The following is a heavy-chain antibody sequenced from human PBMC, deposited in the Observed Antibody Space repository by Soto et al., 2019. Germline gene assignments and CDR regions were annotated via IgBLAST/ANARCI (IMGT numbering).Heavy chain of an antibody. CDR3: ARDELLWLGELRYYYGMDV. V-gene: IGHV1-18*01. J-gene: IGHJ6*02. CDR2: ISAYNGNT. Sequence: QVQLVQSGAEVKKPGASVKVSCKASGYTFTSYGISWVRQAPGQGLEWMGWISAYNGNTNYAQKLKGRVTMTTDTSTRTSYMELRSLRSDDTAVYYCARDELLWLGELRYYYGMDVWGQGTTVTVSS. CDR1: GYTFTSYG. D-gene: IGHD3-10*01.